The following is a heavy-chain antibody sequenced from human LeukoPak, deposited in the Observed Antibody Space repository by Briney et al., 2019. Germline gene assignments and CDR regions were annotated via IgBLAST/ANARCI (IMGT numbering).Heavy chain of an antibody. Sequence: PGGSLRLSCEASGFTFSSYGMHWVRQAPGKGLEWVAVIAYGGGNKCYADSVKGRFTMSRDNSKNTLYLQMISLRPEDTAVYYCAKEGPATTMGYYFDYWGQGALVTVSS. J-gene: IGHJ4*02. CDR2: IAYGGGNK. V-gene: IGHV3-30*18. CDR3: AKEGPATTMGYYFDY. D-gene: IGHD3-10*01. CDR1: GFTFSSYG.